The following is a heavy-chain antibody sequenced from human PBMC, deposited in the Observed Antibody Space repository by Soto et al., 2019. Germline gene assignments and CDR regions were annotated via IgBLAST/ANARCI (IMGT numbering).Heavy chain of an antibody. J-gene: IGHJ4*02. CDR3: AKAPREASSSVDY. CDR1: GFTFSSYG. D-gene: IGHD6-13*01. CDR2: ISYDGSNK. V-gene: IGHV3-30*18. Sequence: QVQLVESGGGVVQPGRSLRLSCAASGFTFSSYGMHWVRQAPGKGLEWVAVISYDGSNKYYADSVKGRFTISRDNSKNTLYLQMNSLRAEDTAVYYGAKAPREASSSVDYWGQGTLVTVSS.